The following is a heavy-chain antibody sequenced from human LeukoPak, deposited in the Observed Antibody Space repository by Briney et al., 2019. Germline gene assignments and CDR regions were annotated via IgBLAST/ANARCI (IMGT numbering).Heavy chain of an antibody. J-gene: IGHJ5*02. Sequence: ASVKVSCKASGYTFTGYYMHWVRQAPGQGLEWMGWINPNSGGTNYAQKFQGRVTMTRDTSISTAYMELSRLRSDDTAVYYCAFQTDIAVAGHDFGFDPWGQGTLVTVSS. CDR1: GYTFTGYY. CDR3: AFQTDIAVAGHDFGFDP. CDR2: INPNSGGT. D-gene: IGHD6-19*01. V-gene: IGHV1-2*02.